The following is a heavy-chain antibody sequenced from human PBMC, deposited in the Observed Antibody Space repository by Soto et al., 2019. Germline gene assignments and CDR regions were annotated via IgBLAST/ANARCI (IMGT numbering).Heavy chain of an antibody. V-gene: IGHV3-23*01. J-gene: IGHJ4*02. CDR3: AKDTRGGSGSLGHFDY. Sequence: EVQLLESGGGLVQPGGSLRLSCAASGFTFSSYAMSWVRQAPGKGLEWVSAISDGGGRTSHADSVKGRFTISRDNSKNTLYLQMNSLTVEDAAVYYCAKDTRGGSGSLGHFDYWGQGTLVTVSS. CDR1: GFTFSSYA. D-gene: IGHD6-25*01. CDR2: ISDGGGRT.